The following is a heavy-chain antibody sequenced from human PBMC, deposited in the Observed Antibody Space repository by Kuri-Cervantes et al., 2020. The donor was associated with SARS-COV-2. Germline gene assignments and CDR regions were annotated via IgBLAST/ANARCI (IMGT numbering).Heavy chain of an antibody. CDR3: ARHGAVRTQFDPFDI. D-gene: IGHD3-16*01. J-gene: IGHJ3*02. CDR2: IWPGDSNI. CDR1: GYSFTKHW. V-gene: IGHV5-51*01. Sequence: KVSCKGSGYSFTKHWIGWVRQMPGKGLEWMGIIWPGDSNIRDTPSFQDQVTISVDTSISTAYLQWCSLKASDTAMYYCARHGAVRTQFDPFDIWGQGTMVTVSS.